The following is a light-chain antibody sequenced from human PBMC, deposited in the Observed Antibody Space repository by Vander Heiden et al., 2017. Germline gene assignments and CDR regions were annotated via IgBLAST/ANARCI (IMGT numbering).Light chain of an antibody. Sequence: LLLTQSPSPSASLAPSVKLTCTLSSGHSSYAIAWHQQQPEKGPRYLMKLSSDGSHSKGDGIPDRFSGSSSGAERYLTISSLQSEDEADYYCQTWGTGIRVFGGGTKLTVL. CDR3: QTWGTGIRV. V-gene: IGLV4-69*01. J-gene: IGLJ3*02. CDR2: LSSDGSH. CDR1: SGHSSYA.